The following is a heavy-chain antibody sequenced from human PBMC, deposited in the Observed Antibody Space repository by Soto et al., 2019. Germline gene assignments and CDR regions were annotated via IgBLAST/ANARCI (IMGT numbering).Heavy chain of an antibody. CDR1: GFTFSSYA. CDR2: ITSSGGTT. CDR3: AKGAGSFHYDY. D-gene: IGHD6-19*01. Sequence: DVQLLESGGDLVQPGGSLRLSCAASGFTFSSYAMSWVRQAPGKGLEWVSAITSSGGTTFYADSVKGRFTISRDNSIKPTFLQRNSLRAEDTAVYFCAKGAGSFHYDYWGQGALVTVSS. J-gene: IGHJ4*02. V-gene: IGHV3-23*01.